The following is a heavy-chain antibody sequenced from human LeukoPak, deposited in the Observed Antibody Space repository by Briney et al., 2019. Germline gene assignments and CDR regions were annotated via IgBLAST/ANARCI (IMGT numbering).Heavy chain of an antibody. V-gene: IGHV4-31*03. Sequence: SQTLSLTRTVSGGSIRTGGSYWSWIRQFPGKGLQWIGYLDDSGGTRYNPSLKSRVGISSDTSKNQFSLKLRSVTAADTAMYYCATYRAGDINWFDPWGQGILVTVSS. CDR2: LDDSGGT. D-gene: IGHD2-21*01. CDR1: GGSIRTGGSY. J-gene: IGHJ5*02. CDR3: ATYRAGDINWFDP.